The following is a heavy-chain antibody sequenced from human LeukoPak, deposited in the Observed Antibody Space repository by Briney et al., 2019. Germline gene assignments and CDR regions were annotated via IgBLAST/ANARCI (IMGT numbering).Heavy chain of an antibody. D-gene: IGHD3-22*01. J-gene: IGHJ4*02. CDR2: ISSTSNTI. CDR3: ARVFSDAYDSSDY. Sequence: GGSLRLSCAASGFTFSSYSLNWVRQAPGKGLEWVSYISSTSNTIYYAGSVKGRFTISRDNAKNSLYLQMNSLRAEDTAVYYCARVFSDAYDSSDYWGQGTLVTVSS. CDR1: GFTFSSYS. V-gene: IGHV3-48*01.